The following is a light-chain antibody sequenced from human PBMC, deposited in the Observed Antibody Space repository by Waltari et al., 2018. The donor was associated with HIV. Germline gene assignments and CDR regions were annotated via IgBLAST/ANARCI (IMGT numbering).Light chain of an antibody. CDR2: RND. V-gene: IGLV1-47*01. J-gene: IGLJ3*02. CDR1: KSNIGNNF. CDR3: ASWEDNLRHWV. Sequence: QPKMTQAPSASKTPGQRITMSCSGSKSNIGNNFIYWYQQIPGAAPRLVMARNDRRPAGGPDRFSGTTAGTSAFLAITDLRLDDEATYVCASWEDNLRHWVFGGGTKLTVL.